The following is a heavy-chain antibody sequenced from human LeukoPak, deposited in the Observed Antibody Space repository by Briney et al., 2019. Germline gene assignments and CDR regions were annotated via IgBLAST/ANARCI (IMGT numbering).Heavy chain of an antibody. Sequence: GGSLRLSCAASGFTFSSYAMHWVRQAPGKGLEWVAVISYDGSNKYYADSVKGRFTISRDNSKNTLYLQMNSLRAEDTAVYYCARAWVGIWGQGTMVTVSS. CDR3: ARAWVGI. CDR2: ISYDGSNK. V-gene: IGHV3-30-3*01. D-gene: IGHD1-26*01. J-gene: IGHJ3*02. CDR1: GFTFSSYA.